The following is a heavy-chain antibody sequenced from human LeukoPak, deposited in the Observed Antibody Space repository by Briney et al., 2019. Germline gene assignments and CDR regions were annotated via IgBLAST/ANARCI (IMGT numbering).Heavy chain of an antibody. V-gene: IGHV1-2*02. Sequence: ASVKVSCKASGYTFTGYYMHWVRQAPGQGLEWMGWINPNSGGTYFAQKFQGRVTMTRDTSISTAYMELSRLRSDDTAVYYCARPLYDFWSGYYPYYFDYWGQGTLVTVSS. D-gene: IGHD3-3*01. CDR2: INPNSGGT. CDR3: ARPLYDFWSGYYPYYFDY. J-gene: IGHJ4*02. CDR1: GYTFTGYY.